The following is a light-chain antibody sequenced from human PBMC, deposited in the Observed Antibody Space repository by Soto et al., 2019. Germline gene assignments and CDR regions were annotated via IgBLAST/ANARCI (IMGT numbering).Light chain of an antibody. Sequence: EVVLTQSPGTLSLSPGEIATLSCRASQSVRSSYLAWYQQKPGQAPRLLISGASSRATGIPDRFIGSGSGTDFTLTISRLEPEDSAVYYCQQCVTSPWTFGQGTKVEIK. V-gene: IGKV3-20*01. CDR3: QQCVTSPWT. CDR2: GAS. J-gene: IGKJ1*01. CDR1: QSVRSSY.